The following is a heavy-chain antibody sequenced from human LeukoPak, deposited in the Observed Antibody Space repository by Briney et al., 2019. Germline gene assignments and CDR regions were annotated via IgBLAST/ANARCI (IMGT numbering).Heavy chain of an antibody. CDR3: ARDPYYYDSSGYIRYYCGMDV. Sequence: SETLSLTCAVSGGSISSSNWWSWVRQPPGKGLEWIGEIYHSGSTYYNPSLKSRVTISVDTSKNQFSLKLSSVTAADTAVYYCARDPYYYDSSGYIRYYCGMDVWGQGTTVTVSS. D-gene: IGHD3-22*01. CDR2: IYHSGST. CDR1: GGSISSSNW. J-gene: IGHJ6*02. V-gene: IGHV4-4*02.